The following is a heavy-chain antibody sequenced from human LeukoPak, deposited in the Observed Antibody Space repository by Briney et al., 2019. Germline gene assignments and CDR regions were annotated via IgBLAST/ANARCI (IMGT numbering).Heavy chain of an antibody. Sequence: PSETLSLTCTVSGGSISRYYWSWIRQPPGKGLEWIGYIYTSGSTNYNPSLKSRVTISVDTSKNQFSLKLSSVTAADTAVYYCARQPRLMAFDYWGQGTLVTVSS. CDR1: GGSISRYY. CDR2: IYTSGST. CDR3: ARQPRLMAFDY. J-gene: IGHJ4*02. V-gene: IGHV4-4*09. D-gene: IGHD2-8*01.